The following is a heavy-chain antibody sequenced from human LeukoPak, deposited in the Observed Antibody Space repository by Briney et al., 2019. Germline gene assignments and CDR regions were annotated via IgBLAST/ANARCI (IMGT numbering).Heavy chain of an antibody. J-gene: IGHJ4*02. D-gene: IGHD3-22*01. CDR2: IWYDGSNK. V-gene: IGHV3-33*01. CDR1: GFTFSSYG. CDR3: ARGGETYYYDSSGRLDY. Sequence: GGSLRLSCAASGFTFSSYGMHWVRQAPGNGLEWVAVIWYDGSNKYYADSVKGRFTISRDNSKNTLYLQMNSLRAEDTAVYYCARGGETYYYDSSGRLDYWGQGTLVTVSS.